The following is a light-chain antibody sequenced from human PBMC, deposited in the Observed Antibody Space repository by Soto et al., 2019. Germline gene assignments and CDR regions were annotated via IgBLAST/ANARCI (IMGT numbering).Light chain of an antibody. Sequence: EFVLTQSPGTLSLSPGERTTLSCWASQSVSGNYLAWYQHKPGQAPRLLIYGASSRATGIRDRFSGSGSGTDFTLTISRLEPEDFAVYYCQQYGSSSITFGQGTRLEIK. V-gene: IGKV3-20*01. CDR3: QQYGSSSIT. J-gene: IGKJ5*01. CDR1: QSVSGNY. CDR2: GAS.